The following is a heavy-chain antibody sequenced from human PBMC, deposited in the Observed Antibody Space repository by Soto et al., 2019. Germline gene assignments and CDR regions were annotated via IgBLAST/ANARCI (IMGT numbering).Heavy chain of an antibody. CDR3: AASTTAADDAFDI. V-gene: IGHV4-31*03. D-gene: IGHD6-13*01. CDR2: IYYSGGT. Sequence: QVQLQESGPGLVKPSQTLSLTCTVSVGSISSGGYYWSWIRQPPGKGLEWIGYIYYSGGTFYNPSLKSRVTISVDTSKNHFSLKLGSVTAADTAVYYCAASTTAADDAFDIWGQGTLVTVSS. CDR1: VGSISSGGYY. J-gene: IGHJ3*02.